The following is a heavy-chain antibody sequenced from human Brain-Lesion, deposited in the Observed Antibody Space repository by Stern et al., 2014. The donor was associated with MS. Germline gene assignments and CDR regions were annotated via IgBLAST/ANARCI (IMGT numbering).Heavy chain of an antibody. V-gene: IGHV3-23*04. D-gene: IGHD6-13*01. CDR1: GFNFSNFA. Sequence: VQLVQSGGRLVQPWGSLRLSCEASGFNFSNFAMSWVRPAPGKGLEWVSAVSVSGETTHYADSVRGRFTISRDNSKNTLYLLMNRLRAEDTAVYFCAKEEGSSWSSEFDYWGQGTLVTVSS. CDR3: AKEEGSSWSSEFDY. J-gene: IGHJ4*02. CDR2: VSVSGETT.